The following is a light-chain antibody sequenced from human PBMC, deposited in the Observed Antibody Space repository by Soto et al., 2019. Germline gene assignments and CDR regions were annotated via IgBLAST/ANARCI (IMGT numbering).Light chain of an antibody. J-gene: IGKJ5*01. CDR2: DAS. Sequence: EIVLTQSPATLSLSPGERATLSCRASQSVSSYLAWYQQKPGQAPRLLIYDASNRATGIPARFSGSGSGTDFTLTISSLEPEDFAVYYRQQRSNWPPLTFGQGTRLEIK. V-gene: IGKV3-11*01. CDR3: QQRSNWPPLT. CDR1: QSVSSY.